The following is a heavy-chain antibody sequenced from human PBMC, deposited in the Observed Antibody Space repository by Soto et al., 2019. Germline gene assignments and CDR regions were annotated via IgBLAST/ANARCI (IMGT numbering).Heavy chain of an antibody. D-gene: IGHD6-19*01. CDR3: ARISIAVAGPFDY. CDR2: ISSSSSYT. CDR1: GFTFSDYY. J-gene: IGHJ4*02. V-gene: IGHV3-11*05. Sequence: QVQLVESGGGLVKPGGSLRLSCAASGFTFSDYYMSWIRQAPGKGLEWVSYISSSSSYTNYADSVKGRFTISRDNAKNSRYLQMNSLRAEDTAVYYCARISIAVAGPFDYWGQGTLVTVSS.